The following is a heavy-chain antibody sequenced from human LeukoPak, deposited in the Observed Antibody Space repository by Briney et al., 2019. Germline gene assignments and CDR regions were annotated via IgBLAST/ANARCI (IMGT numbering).Heavy chain of an antibody. J-gene: IGHJ6*04. CDR1: GFTFSSYA. CDR2: ISYDGSNK. Sequence: GGSLRLSCAASGFTFSSYAMHWVRQAPGKGLEWVAVISYDGSNKYYADSVKGRFTISRDNSKNTLYLQMNSLRAEDTAVYYCASSGYGVRGVTPYYYYGMDVWGKGTTVTVPS. V-gene: IGHV3-30*04. CDR3: ASSGYGVRGVTPYYYYGMDV. D-gene: IGHD3-10*01.